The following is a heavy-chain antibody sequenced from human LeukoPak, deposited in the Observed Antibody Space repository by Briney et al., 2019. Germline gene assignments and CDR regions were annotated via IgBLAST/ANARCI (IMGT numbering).Heavy chain of an antibody. V-gene: IGHV3-53*01. D-gene: IGHD2-15*01. CDR3: ARDSLLGYCSGGSCYRDYYYGMDV. CDR1: GFTVSSNY. J-gene: IGHJ6*02. Sequence: GGSLRLSCAASGFTVSSNYMSWVRQAPGKGLEWVSVIYSGGSTYYADSVKGRFTISRDNSKNTLYLQMNSLRAEDTAVYYCARDSLLGYCSGGSCYRDYYYGMDVWGRGTTVTVSS. CDR2: IYSGGST.